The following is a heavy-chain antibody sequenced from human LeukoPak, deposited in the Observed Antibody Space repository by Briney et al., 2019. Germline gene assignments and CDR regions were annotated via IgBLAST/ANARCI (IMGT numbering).Heavy chain of an antibody. CDR2: ISYRISPT. CDR3: AGKAAAYYFVY. Sequence: PGGSLRLSCTASGFTFSDCDMNCVRQAPGSGLEWVSAISYRISPTYYADSVKGRFTISRDNSKNTLYLQMDSLRSEDTAVYYCAGKAAAYYFVYWGQGTLVTVSS. V-gene: IGHV3-21*01. CDR1: GFTFSDCD. J-gene: IGHJ4*02. D-gene: IGHD2-2*01.